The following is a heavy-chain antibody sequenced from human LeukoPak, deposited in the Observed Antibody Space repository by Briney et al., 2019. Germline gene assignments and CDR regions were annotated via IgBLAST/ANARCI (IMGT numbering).Heavy chain of an antibody. CDR2: INPSGGST. CDR1: GYTFTCYY. J-gene: IGHJ4*02. CDR3: ARAAYCSGGSCYWEPDY. Sequence: ASVKVSCKASGYTFTCYYMHWVRQAPGQGLEWMGIINPSGGSTSYAQKFQGRVTMTRDTSTSTVYMELSSLRSEDTAVYYCARAAYCSGGSCYWEPDYWGQGTLVTVSS. D-gene: IGHD2-15*01. V-gene: IGHV1-46*01.